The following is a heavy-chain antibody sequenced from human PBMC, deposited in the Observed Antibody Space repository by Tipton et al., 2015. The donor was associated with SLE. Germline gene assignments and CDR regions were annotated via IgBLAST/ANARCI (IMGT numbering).Heavy chain of an antibody. D-gene: IGHD6-13*01. CDR2: IFYRGST. Sequence: TLSLTCTVSDGSINSETYYWGWIRQPPGKGPEWIGTIFYRGSTYYNPSLKSRVTISVDTSKNQFSLKLTSVTAADTAMYYCAVSLGAAAGWGWFDPWGQGTLVTVSS. CDR3: AVSLGAAAGWGWFDP. J-gene: IGHJ5*02. V-gene: IGHV4-39*07. CDR1: DGSINSETYY.